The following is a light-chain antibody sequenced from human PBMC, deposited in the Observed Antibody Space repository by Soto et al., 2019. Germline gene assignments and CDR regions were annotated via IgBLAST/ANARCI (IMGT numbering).Light chain of an antibody. V-gene: IGKV4-1*01. CDR3: QQYHRIPET. CDR2: WVS. CDR1: RCLLWGPNNRNY. Sequence: DVVMTQSPDSLAVSLGGRPTSKCKSGRCLLWGPNNRNYLAWYQQKPGKPLKLLISWVSTRESGVPDRFSGRGSETDFTLTISSLQAEDVAVYYCQQYHRIPETFGQGTRLEIK. J-gene: IGKJ2*01.